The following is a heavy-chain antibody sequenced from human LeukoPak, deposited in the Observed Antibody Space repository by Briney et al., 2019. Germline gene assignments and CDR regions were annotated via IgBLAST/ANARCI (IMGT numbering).Heavy chain of an antibody. CDR1: GFTFSSYW. Sequence: GGSLRLSCAASGFTFSSYWMSWVRQAPGKGLEWVANIKQDGSERYYVGSVKGRFTISRDNAKNLLYLQMNSLRAEDTALYYCARDGGHSTDFDYWGQGTLVTISS. CDR2: IKQDGSER. CDR3: ARDGGHSTDFDY. J-gene: IGHJ4*02. V-gene: IGHV3-7*01. D-gene: IGHD2/OR15-2a*01.